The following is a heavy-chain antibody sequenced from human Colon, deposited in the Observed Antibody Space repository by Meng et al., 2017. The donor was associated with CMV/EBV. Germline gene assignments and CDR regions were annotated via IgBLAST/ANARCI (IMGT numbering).Heavy chain of an antibody. CDR3: VRDNARVQGNIPILVVPQGFDY. CDR1: GFTFSSYD. Sequence: GESLKISCAASGFTFSSYDMNWVRQAPGRGLEWVASIVTTGSGVYYADSVKGRFTISRDNAKNSLYLQMSSLSAEDTAVYYCVRDNARVQGNIPILVVPQGFDYWGQGTVVTVSS. V-gene: IGHV3-21*01. J-gene: IGHJ4*02. CDR2: IVTTGSGV. D-gene: IGHD3-22*01.